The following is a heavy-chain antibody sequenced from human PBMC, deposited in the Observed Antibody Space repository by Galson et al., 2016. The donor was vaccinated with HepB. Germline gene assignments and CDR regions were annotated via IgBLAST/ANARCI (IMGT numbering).Heavy chain of an antibody. CDR2: IIPIFGTA. CDR3: ARDRVARDWSTFYGEVYYYAMDV. J-gene: IGHJ6*02. Sequence: QSGAEVKKPGESLKVSCKASGGTFSSYALNWVRQAPGQGLEWMGGIIPIFGTANSAQKFQGRVTITADESTSTTYMELSSLRSEDTAVYYCARDRVARDWSTFYGEVYYYAMDVWGQGTTVTVSS. V-gene: IGHV1-69*01. D-gene: IGHD2/OR15-2a*01. CDR1: GGTFSSYA.